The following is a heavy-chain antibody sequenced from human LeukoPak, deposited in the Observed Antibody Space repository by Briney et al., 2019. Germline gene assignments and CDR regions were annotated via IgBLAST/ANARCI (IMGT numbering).Heavy chain of an antibody. CDR1: GGSISSYY. CDR2: IYTSGST. V-gene: IGHV4-4*07. CDR3: ARSRGSGSYTPLGY. Sequence: SETLSLTCTVSGGSISSYYWSWIQQPAGKGLEWIGRIYTSGSTNYNPSLKSRVTMSVDTSKNQFSLKLSSVTAADTAVYYCARSRGSGSYTPLGYWGQGTLVTVSS. J-gene: IGHJ4*02. D-gene: IGHD3-10*01.